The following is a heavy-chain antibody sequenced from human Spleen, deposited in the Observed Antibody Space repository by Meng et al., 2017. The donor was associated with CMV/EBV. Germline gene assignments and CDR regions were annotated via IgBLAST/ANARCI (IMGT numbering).Heavy chain of an antibody. J-gene: IGHJ6*02. CDR2: IRPDGREK. CDR1: GFTFSNFW. Sequence: GGSLRLSCAASGFTFSNFWMHWVRQVPGKGLAWVAHIRPDGREKYYVESVKGRFTISRDNAKSSLFLQMNSLRAEDTAIYYCARDPDGMDVWGQGTTVTVSS. V-gene: IGHV3-7*01. CDR3: ARDPDGMDV.